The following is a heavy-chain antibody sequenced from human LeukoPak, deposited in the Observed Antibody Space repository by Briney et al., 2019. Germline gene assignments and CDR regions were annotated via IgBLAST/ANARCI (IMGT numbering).Heavy chain of an antibody. CDR2: IIPLADIV. Sequence: SSVKVSCKASGGTFSSYAISWVRQAPGQGLEWMGRIIPLADIVNYAQKFQGRVTIIADKSTSTAYMELSSLRSEDTAVYYCHMGRDGYNGNYGMDVWGQGTTVTVSS. V-gene: IGHV1-69*04. J-gene: IGHJ6*02. CDR1: GGTFSSYA. CDR3: HMGRDGYNGNYGMDV. D-gene: IGHD5-24*01.